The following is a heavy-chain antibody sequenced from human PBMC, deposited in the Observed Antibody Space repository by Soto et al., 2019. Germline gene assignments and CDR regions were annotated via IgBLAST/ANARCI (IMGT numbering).Heavy chain of an antibody. Sequence: PGGSLRLSCAASGFTFSSYWMHWVRQDPEKGLVWVSRINGDGISTSYADSVKGRFTISRDNAKDTLYLHMNSLGAEDTAVYYCARISQGTYCSGGNCYSDYWGQGTLVTVSS. J-gene: IGHJ4*02. CDR3: ARISQGTYCSGGNCYSDY. CDR1: GFTFSSYW. V-gene: IGHV3-74*01. D-gene: IGHD2-15*01. CDR2: INGDGIST.